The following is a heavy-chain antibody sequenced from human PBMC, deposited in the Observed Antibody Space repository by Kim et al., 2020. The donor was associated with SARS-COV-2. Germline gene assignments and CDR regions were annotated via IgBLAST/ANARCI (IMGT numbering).Heavy chain of an antibody. CDR1: GFTFSGSA. D-gene: IGHD1-1*01. CDR3: SPATAGANPPIGY. CDR2: IRTKADSYAT. J-gene: IGHJ4*02. V-gene: IGHV3-73*01. Sequence: GGSLRLSCAASGFTFSGSAIHWVRQTSGKGLEWVGRIRTKADSYATAYAASVKGRFTISRDDSKNTAYLQMNSLKTEDTAVYYCSPATAGANPPIGYWGQGTLVTVSS.